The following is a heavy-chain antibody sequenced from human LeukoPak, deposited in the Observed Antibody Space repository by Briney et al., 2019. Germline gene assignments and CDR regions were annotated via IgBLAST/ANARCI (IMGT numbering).Heavy chain of an antibody. CDR3: AKVVDSSGYYHFDY. V-gene: IGHV3-23*01. CDR2: ISGSGGST. Sequence: GGSLRLSCAASGFTFSGYAMSWVRQAPGKGLEWFSGISGSGGSTYYADSVKGRFTISRDNSKNTLYLQMNSLRAEDTAVYYCAKVVDSSGYYHFDYWGQGTLVTVSS. CDR1: GFTFSGYA. J-gene: IGHJ4*02. D-gene: IGHD3-22*01.